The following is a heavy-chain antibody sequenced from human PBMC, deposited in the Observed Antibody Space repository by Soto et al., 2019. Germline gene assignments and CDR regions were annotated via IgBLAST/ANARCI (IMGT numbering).Heavy chain of an antibody. J-gene: IGHJ4*02. D-gene: IGHD1-26*01. Sequence: QVQLVQSGAEVKKPGASVKVSCKASGYTFTSYGMGWVRQAPGQGLEWMGWISAYNGNTNYAQKLQGRITMTTDTPTSTAYMDLRSLRSDDSAVYCFARDPGSYALDYWGQGTLVTVSS. CDR3: ARDPGSYALDY. CDR1: GYTFTSYG. CDR2: ISAYNGNT. V-gene: IGHV1-18*01.